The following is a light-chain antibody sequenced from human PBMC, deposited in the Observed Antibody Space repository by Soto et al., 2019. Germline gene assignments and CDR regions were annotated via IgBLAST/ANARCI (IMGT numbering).Light chain of an antibody. CDR2: GAS. J-gene: IGKJ5*01. Sequence: EIVLTQSPGTLSLSPGERATLSCRASQSVTSSFLAWYQQKPGQAPRLLIYGASSRVSGIPDRFSGSGSGTDFTLTINGLEPEDFAVYYCQQYGTSQFTFGQGTRLEIK. CDR3: QQYGTSQFT. CDR1: QSVTSSF. V-gene: IGKV3-20*01.